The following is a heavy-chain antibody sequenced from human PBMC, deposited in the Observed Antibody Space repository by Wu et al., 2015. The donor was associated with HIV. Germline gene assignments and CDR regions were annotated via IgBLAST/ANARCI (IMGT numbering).Heavy chain of an antibody. CDR3: ATRNDFSDSSGSKRVDVFDI. CDR1: GGTFSSHT. CDR2: ITPIFSKT. D-gene: IGHD3-22*01. V-gene: IGHV1-69*05. J-gene: IGHJ3*02. Sequence: QAQLVQSGAEVKKPGSSVKLSCKAPGGTFSSHTIVWVRQAPGQGLEWMGRITPIFSKTNYAQKFQGRVTITMDESTTTAYMELKRLRSEDTAVYYCATRNDFSDSSGSKRVDVFDIWGQGTMVTVSS.